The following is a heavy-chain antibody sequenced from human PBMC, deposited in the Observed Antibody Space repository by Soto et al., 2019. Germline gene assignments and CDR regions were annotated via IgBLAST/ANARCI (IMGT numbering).Heavy chain of an antibody. CDR2: IYYSGST. CDR3: AREIWIFGVLVHQYDFDY. Sequence: PSETLSLTCTVSGGSISSGSYYWGWIRQPPGKELEWIGSIYYSGSTHYTPPLKSRVTISVDTSNNQFSLKLSSVTAADTAIYFCAREIWIFGVLVHQYDFDYWGQGTLVTVSS. V-gene: IGHV4-39*02. CDR1: GGSISSGSYY. J-gene: IGHJ4*02. D-gene: IGHD3-3*01.